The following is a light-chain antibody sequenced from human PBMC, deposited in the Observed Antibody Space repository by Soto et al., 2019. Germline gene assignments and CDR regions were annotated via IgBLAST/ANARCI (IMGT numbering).Light chain of an antibody. Sequence: IQMTQSPSSVSASVGDTVTLSCQTSHGVSGWLAWYQQKPGKAPTLLIYTVSNLQSGVPSRFSGSGSGTDFSLTITNLQPEDFATYFCHQRKTFPFTFGPGTKVQVK. CDR2: TVS. J-gene: IGKJ3*01. CDR3: HQRKTFPFT. V-gene: IGKV1-12*01. CDR1: HGVSGW.